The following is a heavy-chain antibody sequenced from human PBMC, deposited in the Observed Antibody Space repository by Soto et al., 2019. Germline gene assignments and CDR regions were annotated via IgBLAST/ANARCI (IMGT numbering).Heavy chain of an antibody. V-gene: IGHV1-8*01. Sequence: GASVKVSCKASGYTFISYDINWVRQATGQGLEWMGWMNPNSGNTGYAQKFQGRVTMARNTSISTAYMELSSLRSEDTAVYYCARGGATVLRYFDWPPILNDYWGQGTLVTVSS. CDR3: ARGGATVLRYFDWPPILNDY. CDR2: MNPNSGNT. CDR1: GYTFISYD. D-gene: IGHD3-9*01. J-gene: IGHJ4*02.